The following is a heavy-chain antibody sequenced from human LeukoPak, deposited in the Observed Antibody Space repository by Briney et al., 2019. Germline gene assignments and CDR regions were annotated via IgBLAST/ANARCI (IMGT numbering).Heavy chain of an antibody. D-gene: IGHD3-22*01. CDR1: GFTFSSYW. CDR2: IKQDGSEK. Sequence: RGSLRLSCATSGFTFSSYWMSWVRQAPGKGLEWVANIKQDGSEKYYVDSVKGRFTISRDNAKNSLYLQMNSLRAEDTAVYYCARAYYYDSSGFLSPDTFDIWGQGTMVTVSS. V-gene: IGHV3-7*01. J-gene: IGHJ3*02. CDR3: ARAYYYDSSGFLSPDTFDI.